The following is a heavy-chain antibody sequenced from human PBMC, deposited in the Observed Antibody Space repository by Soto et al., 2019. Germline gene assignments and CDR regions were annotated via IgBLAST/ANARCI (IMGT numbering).Heavy chain of an antibody. Sequence: KPSETLSLTCSVSNLSISSGYYWGWIRQPPGKGLEWIANIYHSGITCYNSSLKSRITISVDTSKNQFSLKMNSVTAADTAVYYCARGSHIVVATDAFDIWGQGTMVTVSS. CDR2: IYHSGIT. CDR1: NLSISSGYY. V-gene: IGHV4-38-2*02. D-gene: IGHD2-21*02. CDR3: ARGSHIVVATDAFDI. J-gene: IGHJ3*02.